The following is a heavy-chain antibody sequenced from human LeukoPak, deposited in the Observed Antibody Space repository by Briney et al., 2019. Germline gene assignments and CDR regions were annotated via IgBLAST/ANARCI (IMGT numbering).Heavy chain of an antibody. V-gene: IGHV4-39*01. Sequence: SETLSLTRTVSGGSISSSSYYWGWIRQPPGKGLEWIGTIYYSGNTYYNPSLKSRVTLSVDTSKTQFSLKLNSVTAADTAVYYCARHRGARLSPIDYWGQGTLVTVSS. CDR2: IYYSGNT. D-gene: IGHD3-16*02. CDR3: ARHRGARLSPIDY. J-gene: IGHJ4*02. CDR1: GGSISSSSYY.